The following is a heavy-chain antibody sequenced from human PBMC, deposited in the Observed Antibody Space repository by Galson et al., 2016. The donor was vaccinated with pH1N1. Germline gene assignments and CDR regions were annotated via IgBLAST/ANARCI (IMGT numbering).Heavy chain of an antibody. D-gene: IGHD2-2*01. CDR3: VREDIVVGEGWRHCMDA. Sequence: SETLSLTCSVSGVSISRHYWSWIRQPAGKGLEWIGRIYKDGSTKYNPSLKSRVTMSGDKSKNQFSLKLTSVTAADTAVYYCVREDIVVGEGWRHCMDAWGQGTTVTVSS. V-gene: IGHV4-4*07. CDR2: IYKDGST. CDR1: GVSISRHY. J-gene: IGHJ6*02.